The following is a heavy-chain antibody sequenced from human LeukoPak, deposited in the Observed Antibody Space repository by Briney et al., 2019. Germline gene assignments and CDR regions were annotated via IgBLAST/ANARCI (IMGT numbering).Heavy chain of an antibody. CDR1: GGSISSYY. CDR3: ARVRYYGSGSYGYYYGMDV. CDR2: IYHSGST. Sequence: SETLSLTCTVSGGSISSYYWSWIRQPPGKGLEWIGYIYHSGSTNYNPSLKSRVTISVDTSKNQFSLKLSSVTAADTAVYYCARVRYYGSGSYGYYYGMDVWGQGTTVTVSS. D-gene: IGHD3-10*01. V-gene: IGHV4-59*01. J-gene: IGHJ6*02.